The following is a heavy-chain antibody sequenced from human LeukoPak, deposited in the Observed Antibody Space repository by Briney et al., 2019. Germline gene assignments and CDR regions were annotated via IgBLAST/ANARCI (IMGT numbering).Heavy chain of an antibody. CDR1: GFTFSSYA. CDR2: IRYDGSNK. J-gene: IGHJ3*02. D-gene: IGHD6-13*01. V-gene: IGHV3-30*02. Sequence: GGSLRLSCAASGFTFSSYAMSWVRQAPGKGLEWVAFIRYDGSNKYYADSVKGRFTISRDNSKNTLYLQMNSLRAEDTAVYYCAKEGFKIRSAAGTWGAFDIWGQGTMDTVSS. CDR3: AKEGFKIRSAAGTWGAFDI.